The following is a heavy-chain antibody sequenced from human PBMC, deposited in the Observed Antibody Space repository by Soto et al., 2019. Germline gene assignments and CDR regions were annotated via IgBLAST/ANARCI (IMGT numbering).Heavy chain of an antibody. D-gene: IGHD3-3*01. CDR2: ISAYNGNT. Sequence: GASVKVSCKASGYTFTSYGISWVRQAPGQGLEWMGWISAYNGNTNYAQKLQGRVTMTTDTSTSTAYMELRSLRSDDTAVYYCARAPVSYYDFWSGLNWFDPWGQGTLVTVS. CDR1: GYTFTSYG. J-gene: IGHJ5*02. V-gene: IGHV1-18*04. CDR3: ARAPVSYYDFWSGLNWFDP.